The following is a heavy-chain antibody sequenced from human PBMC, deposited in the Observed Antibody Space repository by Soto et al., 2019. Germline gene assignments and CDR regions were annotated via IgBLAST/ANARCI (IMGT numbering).Heavy chain of an antibody. CDR2: MNPNSGNT. D-gene: IGHD3-10*01. Sequence: ASVKVSCKASGYTFTSYDINWVRQATGQGLEWMGWMNPNSGNTGYAQKFQGRVTMTRNTSISTAYMELSSLRSEDTAVYYCARGLSPSNYYYYMDVWGKGTTVTVSS. J-gene: IGHJ6*03. CDR3: ARGLSPSNYYYYMDV. CDR1: GYTFTSYD. V-gene: IGHV1-8*01.